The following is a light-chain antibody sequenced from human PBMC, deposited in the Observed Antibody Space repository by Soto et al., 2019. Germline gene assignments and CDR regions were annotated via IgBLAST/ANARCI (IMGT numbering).Light chain of an antibody. CDR2: GAS. CDR1: QSVSSSY. J-gene: IGKJ5*01. V-gene: IGKV3-20*01. Sequence: EIVLTQSPGPLSLSPGERVTLSCRASQSVSSSYLAWYQQKPGQAPRLLIYGASSRATGIPDRFSGSGSGTDFTLTISRLEPEECAVYYCQQYGSSLSITFGQGTRLENK. CDR3: QQYGSSLSIT.